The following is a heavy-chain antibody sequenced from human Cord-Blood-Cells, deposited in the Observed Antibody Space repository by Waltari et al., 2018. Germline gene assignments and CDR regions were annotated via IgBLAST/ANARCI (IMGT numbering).Heavy chain of an antibody. Sequence: EVQLVESGGGLVQPGGSLRLSCAASGFTFSSYCMSWGRQAPGKGLEWGGKKKQDGNEKYYVDSGKGRFPISRDHAKNSPYLQMNSLRAEDTAVYYCARDDNWNYDYWGQGTLVTVSS. CDR3: ARDDNWNYDY. J-gene: IGHJ4*02. CDR1: GFTFSSYC. D-gene: IGHD1-20*01. CDR2: KKQDGNEK. V-gene: IGHV3-7*01.